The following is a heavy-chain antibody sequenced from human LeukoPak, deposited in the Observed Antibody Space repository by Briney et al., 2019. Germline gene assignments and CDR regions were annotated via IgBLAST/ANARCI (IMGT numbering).Heavy chain of an antibody. Sequence: GGSLRLSCAASGFTVSSNYMSWVRHAPGRGLEWVSVIYSGGSTYYADSVKGRFTISRDNSKNTLYLQMNSLRAEDTAVYYCARVSGWYSFAIDYWGQGTLVTVSS. D-gene: IGHD6-19*01. CDR1: GFTVSSNY. J-gene: IGHJ4*02. CDR2: IYSGGST. V-gene: IGHV3-53*01. CDR3: ARVSGWYSFAIDY.